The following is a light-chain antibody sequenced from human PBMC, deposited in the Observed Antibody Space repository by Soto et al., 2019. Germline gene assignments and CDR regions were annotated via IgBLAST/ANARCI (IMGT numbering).Light chain of an antibody. V-gene: IGLV2-14*01. CDR1: SGDVGAYNY. CDR2: DVS. CDR3: GSYTTTSTMI. J-gene: IGLJ2*01. Sequence: QSVLTQPASVSGSPGQSITISCAGTSGDVGAYNYVTWFQQYPGKVPKLIIYDVSDRPSGVSDRFSGSKSGNTASLTISGLLAEDEADYYCGSYTTTSTMIFGGGTKVTVL.